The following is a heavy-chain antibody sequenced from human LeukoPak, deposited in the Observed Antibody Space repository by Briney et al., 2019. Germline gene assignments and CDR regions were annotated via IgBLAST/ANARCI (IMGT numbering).Heavy chain of an antibody. CDR3: ARGASGYYYG. D-gene: IGHD3-22*01. CDR1: GGSISSYY. CDR2: LYTSGST. V-gene: IGHV4-4*07. J-gene: IGHJ4*02. Sequence: SETLSLTCTASGGSISSYYWSWTRQPAGKGLEWIGRLYTSGSTNYNPSLKSRVTMSVDTSKNQFSLRLSPVTAADTAVYYCARGASGYYYGWGQGILVTVSS.